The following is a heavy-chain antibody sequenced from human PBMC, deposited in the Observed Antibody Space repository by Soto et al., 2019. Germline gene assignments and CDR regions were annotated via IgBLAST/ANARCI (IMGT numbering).Heavy chain of an antibody. CDR2: INSDGSST. J-gene: IGHJ4*02. CDR1: GFPFSSYW. D-gene: IGHD1-1*01. Sequence: GGPLRLSCAASGFPFSSYWVHWVRQAPGKGLVWVSRINSDGSSTSYADSVKGRFTISRDNAKNTLYLQMNSLRAEDTAVYYCARDSYNWNDDGDFDYWGQGTLVTVSS. V-gene: IGHV3-74*01. CDR3: ARDSYNWNDDGDFDY.